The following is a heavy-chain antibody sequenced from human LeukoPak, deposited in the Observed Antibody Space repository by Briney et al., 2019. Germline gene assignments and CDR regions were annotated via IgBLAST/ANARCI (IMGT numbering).Heavy chain of an antibody. Sequence: GASVKVSCKASGYTFTSYAMNWVRQAPGQGLEWMGWINTNTGNPTYAQGFTGRFVFSLDTSVSTAYLQISSLKAEDTAVYYCARGLGDSPCYYYYMDVWGKGTTVTVSS. CDR2: INTNTGNP. V-gene: IGHV7-4-1*02. CDR3: ARGLGDSPCYYYYMDV. D-gene: IGHD2-21*02. CDR1: GYTFTSYA. J-gene: IGHJ6*03.